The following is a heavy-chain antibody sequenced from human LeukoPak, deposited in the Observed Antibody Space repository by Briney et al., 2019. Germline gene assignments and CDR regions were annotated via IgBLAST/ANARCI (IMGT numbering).Heavy chain of an antibody. Sequence: GESLRLSCAASGFTFSNYVMIWVRQAPGKGLEWVSGITASGDSTYYGDSVKGRFTMSRDNSKNTVYLQMSSLRVDGTAVYFCARRDIVVVVSASDYWGQGTLVTVSS. CDR2: ITASGDST. D-gene: IGHD2-15*01. CDR3: ARRDIVVVVSASDY. V-gene: IGHV3-23*01. J-gene: IGHJ4*02. CDR1: GFTFSNYV.